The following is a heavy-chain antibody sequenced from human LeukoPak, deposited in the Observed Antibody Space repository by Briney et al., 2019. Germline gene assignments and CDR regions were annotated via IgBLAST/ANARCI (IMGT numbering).Heavy chain of an antibody. J-gene: IGHJ4*02. CDR2: LYYSGST. V-gene: IGHV4-59*01. D-gene: IGHD5-24*01. CDR1: GGSISSDY. Sequence: SETLSLTCTVSGGSISSDYWSWIRQPPGKGLEWIGYLYYSGSTNYNPSLKSRVTISVDTSKNQFSLKLHSVTAADTAVYYCARVRRDGYSLGYFDYWGQGTPVTVSS. CDR3: ARVRRDGYSLGYFDY.